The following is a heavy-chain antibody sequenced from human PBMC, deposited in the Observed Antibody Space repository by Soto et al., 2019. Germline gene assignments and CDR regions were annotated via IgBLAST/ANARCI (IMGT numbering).Heavy chain of an antibody. Sequence: SETLSLTCTVSGGSISSSSYYWGWIRQPPGKGLEWIGSIYYSGSTYYNPSLKSRVTISVDTSKNQFSLKLSSVTAADTAVYYCARRVSGSGYYYNYNWFDPWGQGTLVTVSS. CDR2: IYYSGST. J-gene: IGHJ5*02. CDR1: GGSISSSSYY. CDR3: ARRVSGSGYYYNYNWFDP. D-gene: IGHD3-22*01. V-gene: IGHV4-39*01.